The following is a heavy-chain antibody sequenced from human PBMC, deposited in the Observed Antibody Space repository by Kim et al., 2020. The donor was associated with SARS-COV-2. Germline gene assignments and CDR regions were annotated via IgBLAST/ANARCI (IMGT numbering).Heavy chain of an antibody. V-gene: IGHV3-23*01. CDR2: ISGSGGST. CDR1: GFTFSSYA. J-gene: IGHJ4*02. CDR3: ALKGGEGGNDAGGFDY. D-gene: IGHD2-15*01. Sequence: GGSLRLSCAASGFTFSSYAMSWVRQAPGKGLEWVSAISGSGGSTYYADSVKGRFTISRDNSKNTLYLQMNSLRAEDTAVYYCALKGGEGGNDAGGFDYWGQGTLVTVSS.